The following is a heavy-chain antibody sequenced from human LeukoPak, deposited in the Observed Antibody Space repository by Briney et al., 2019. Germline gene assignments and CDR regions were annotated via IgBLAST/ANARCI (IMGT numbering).Heavy chain of an antibody. CDR1: GFTFSSYE. V-gene: IGHV3-48*03. D-gene: IGHD3-10*01. J-gene: IGHJ4*02. CDR3: ARTVRGVAFDY. Sequence: GGSLRLSCAASGFTFSSYEMNWVRQAPGKGLEWVSYISSSGSTIYYADSVKGRFTISRDNAKNSLYLQMNSLRAEDTAVYYCARTVRGVAFDYWGQGTLVTVSS. CDR2: ISSSGSTI.